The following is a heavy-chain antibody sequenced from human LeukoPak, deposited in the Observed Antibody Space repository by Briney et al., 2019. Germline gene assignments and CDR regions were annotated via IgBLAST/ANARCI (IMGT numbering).Heavy chain of an antibody. V-gene: IGHV4-39*01. Sequence: SETLSLTCTASGGSISSSSYYWGWIRQPPGKGLEWIGSIYYSGSTYYNPSLKSRVTISVDTSKNQFSLKLSSVTAADTAVYYCALEENYDYVWGSYRRFDYWGQGTLVTVSS. CDR3: ALEENYDYVWGSYRRFDY. CDR2: IYYSGST. CDR1: GGSISSSSYY. J-gene: IGHJ4*02. D-gene: IGHD3-16*02.